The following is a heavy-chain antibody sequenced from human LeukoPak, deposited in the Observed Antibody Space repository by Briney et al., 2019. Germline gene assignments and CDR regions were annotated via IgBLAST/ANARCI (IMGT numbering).Heavy chain of an antibody. CDR1: GFTFSSYA. V-gene: IGHV3-30*03. Sequence: GGSLRLSCVASGFTFSSYAMHWVRQAPGKGLEWVAVISFDGSNKYYADSVKGRFTISRDNSKSTLYLQVSAEDTAIYYCARGYASTSQLDPWGQGTLVTVSS. J-gene: IGHJ5*02. CDR2: ISFDGSNK. D-gene: IGHD6-13*01. CDR3: ARGYASTSQLDP.